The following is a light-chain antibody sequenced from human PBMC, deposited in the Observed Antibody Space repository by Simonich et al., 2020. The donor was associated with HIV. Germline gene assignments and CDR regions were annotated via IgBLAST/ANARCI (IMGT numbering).Light chain of an antibody. CDR1: QSISNW. Sequence: DIQMTQSPSTLSASVGDRVTITCRASQSISNWLAWYQQKPGKAHNLLIYQASSLKSGVPSRFSGSGSGTEFTLTISSLQPDDFATYFCQQYNSFSPTFGQGTKVEIK. CDR2: QAS. J-gene: IGKJ1*01. V-gene: IGKV1-5*03. CDR3: QQYNSFSPT.